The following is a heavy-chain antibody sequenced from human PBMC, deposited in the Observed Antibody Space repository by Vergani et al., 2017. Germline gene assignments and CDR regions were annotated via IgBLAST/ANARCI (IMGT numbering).Heavy chain of an antibody. D-gene: IGHD3-16*01. CDR3: AGDGAGGFYPVLPDY. J-gene: IGHJ4*02. Sequence: QVQLVQSGAEVKKPGSSVKVSCKASGGTFSSYAISWVRQAPGQGLEWMGRIIPILGIANYAQKFQGRVTITADKSTSTAYMELSSLRSEDTAVYYCAGDGAGGFYPVLPDYGGQGTLVTVSS. CDR2: IIPILGIA. V-gene: IGHV1-69*04. CDR1: GGTFSSYA.